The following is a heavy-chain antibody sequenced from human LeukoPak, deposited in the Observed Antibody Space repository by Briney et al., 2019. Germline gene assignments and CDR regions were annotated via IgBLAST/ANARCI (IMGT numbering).Heavy chain of an antibody. CDR1: GGSIIGNSTDY. Sequence: SETLSLTCTVSGGSIIGNSTDYWGWVRLTPGKGLEWIATVHHSGGTYVNPSLNRRVTISVHMSKSQFSLTLASVTAADTAVYYCARQQSSSFLRRGYIESWGQGTLVTVSS. V-gene: IGHV4-39*01. D-gene: IGHD5-18*01. CDR2: VHHSGGT. J-gene: IGHJ4*02. CDR3: ARQQSSSFLRRGYIES.